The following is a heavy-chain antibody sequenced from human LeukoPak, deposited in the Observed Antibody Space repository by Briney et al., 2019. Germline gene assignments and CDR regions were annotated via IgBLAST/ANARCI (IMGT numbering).Heavy chain of an antibody. V-gene: IGHV3-74*01. CDR3: ATSAHIEVGTAPPPDY. CDR2: INDAGSST. D-gene: IGHD2-21*02. Sequence: GGSLRLSCTASGFTFSNYWMHWVRQAPGKGLLWVSRINDAGSSTRNADSVRGRFTISRDNAKNTLYLQMNSLRDEDTAVYYCATSAHIEVGTAPPPDYWGQGTLVTVTS. CDR1: GFTFSNYW. J-gene: IGHJ4*02.